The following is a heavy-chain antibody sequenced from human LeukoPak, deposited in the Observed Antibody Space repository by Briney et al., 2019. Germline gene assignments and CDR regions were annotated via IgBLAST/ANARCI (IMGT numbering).Heavy chain of an antibody. CDR1: GFSFSVFW. J-gene: IGHJ4*02. CDR3: SERLREGYNSPIDY. D-gene: IGHD5-24*01. Sequence: GGSLRLSCAASGFSFSVFWMHWVRQVPGKGPVWVSRIKTDGSITDYADSVKGRFTISRDNAKNTLYLQMNSLRAEDTALYYCSERLREGYNSPIDYWGQGTLVIVSS. CDR2: IKTDGSIT. V-gene: IGHV3-74*01.